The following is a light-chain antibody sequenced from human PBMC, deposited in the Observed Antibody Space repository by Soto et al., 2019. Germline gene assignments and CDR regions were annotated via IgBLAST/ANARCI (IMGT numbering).Light chain of an antibody. CDR2: DAS. V-gene: IGKV3-11*01. Sequence: EIVLTQSPATLSLSPGERATLSCRASQSVSSYLAWYQQKPGLAPRLLIYDASNRATGIPARFSGSGSGTDFTLTISSLEPEDFAVYYCQQRSNWPPGTFGPGTKVDIK. CDR1: QSVSSY. CDR3: QQRSNWPPGT. J-gene: IGKJ3*01.